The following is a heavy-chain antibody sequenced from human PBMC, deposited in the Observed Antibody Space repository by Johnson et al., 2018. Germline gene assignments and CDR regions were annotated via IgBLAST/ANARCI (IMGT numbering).Heavy chain of an antibody. Sequence: QVQLVQSGAEVKKPGSSVKVSCKASGGTFSSYTISWVRQAPGQGLEWMGRIIPILGIANYAQKFQGRGTITADKSTSTAYMALSSLRSEDTAVYYCAREPSYYDSSGYYPEYFQHWGQGTLVTVSS. J-gene: IGHJ1*01. CDR2: IIPILGIA. CDR1: GGTFSSYT. D-gene: IGHD3-22*01. V-gene: IGHV1-69*04. CDR3: AREPSYYDSSGYYPEYFQH.